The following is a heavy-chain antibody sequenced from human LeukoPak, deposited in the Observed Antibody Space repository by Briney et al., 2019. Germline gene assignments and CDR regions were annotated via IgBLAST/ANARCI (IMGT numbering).Heavy chain of an antibody. CDR2: INSDGSST. V-gene: IGHV3-74*01. J-gene: IGHJ6*03. Sequence: PGGSLRLSCAASGFTFSSYWMHWVRQAPGKGLVWVSRINSDGSSTSYADSVKGRFTISRDNAKNTLYLQMNSLRAEDTAVYYCAREGGYSYGDDYYYYMDVWGKGTTVTISS. CDR1: GFTFSSYW. D-gene: IGHD5-18*01. CDR3: AREGGYSYGDDYYYYMDV.